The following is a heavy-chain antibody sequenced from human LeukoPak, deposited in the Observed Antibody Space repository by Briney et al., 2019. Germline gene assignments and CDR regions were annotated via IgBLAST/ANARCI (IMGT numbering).Heavy chain of an antibody. D-gene: IGHD3-16*02. CDR1: GGTFSSYA. CDR2: IIPILGIA. Sequence: GASVKVSCKASGGTFSSYAISWVRQAPGQGLEWMGRIIPILGIANYAQKFQGRVTITADKSTSTAYMELSSLRSEDTAVYYCARVAYDYVWGSYRYWSDYWGQGTLVTVSS. J-gene: IGHJ4*02. V-gene: IGHV1-69*04. CDR3: ARVAYDYVWGSYRYWSDY.